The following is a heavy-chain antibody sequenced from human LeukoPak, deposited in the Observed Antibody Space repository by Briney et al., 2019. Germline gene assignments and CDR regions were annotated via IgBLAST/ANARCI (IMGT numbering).Heavy chain of an antibody. Sequence: GGSLRLSCAASGFTVGSNYMSRVRQAPGKGLEWVSVIYSGGSTYYADSVKGRFTISRDNSKNTLYLQMNSLRAEDTAVYYCARGVITMVRAYYMDVWGKGTTVTISS. D-gene: IGHD3-10*01. CDR2: IYSGGST. J-gene: IGHJ6*03. V-gene: IGHV3-66*01. CDR3: ARGVITMVRAYYMDV. CDR1: GFTVGSNY.